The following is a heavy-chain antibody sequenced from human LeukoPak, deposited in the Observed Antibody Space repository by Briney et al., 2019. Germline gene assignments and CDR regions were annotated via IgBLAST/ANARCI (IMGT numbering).Heavy chain of an antibody. D-gene: IGHD3-10*01. CDR3: AKGGSGSYHYYSGMDV. CDR2: ISGSGGST. J-gene: IGHJ6*02. V-gene: IGHV3-23*01. CDR1: GFIFSSYG. Sequence: GGSLRLSCAASGFIFSSYGMSWVRQAPGKGLEWVSIISGSGGSTFYADSVKGRFTISRDNSKNTLYLQMNRLRAEDTAVYYCAKGGSGSYHYYSGMDVWGQGTTVSVSS.